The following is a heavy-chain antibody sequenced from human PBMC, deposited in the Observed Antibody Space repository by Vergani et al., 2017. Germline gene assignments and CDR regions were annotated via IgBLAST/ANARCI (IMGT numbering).Heavy chain of an antibody. J-gene: IGHJ2*01. CDR1: GYTFTSYY. V-gene: IGHV1-46*01. CDR2: INPSGGST. D-gene: IGHD5-18*01. Sequence: QVQLVQSGAEVKKPGASVKVSCKASGYTFTSYYMHWVRQAPGQGLEWMGIINPSGGSTSYAQKFQGRVTMTRDTSTSTVYMELSSLRSEDTAVYYCARGGVDTAMDWYFDLWGRGTLVTVSS. CDR3: ARGGVDTAMDWYFDL.